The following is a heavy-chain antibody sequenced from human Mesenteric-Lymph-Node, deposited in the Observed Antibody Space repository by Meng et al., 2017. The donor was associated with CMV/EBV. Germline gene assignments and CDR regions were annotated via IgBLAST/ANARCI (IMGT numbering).Heavy chain of an antibody. Sequence: SFSGYYWSWIRQPPGKGLEWIGEVEHSGSTNYDPSLKSRVTISVDTSKNQFSLKLSSVTAADTAVYYCAREPLGYSGYDYRGWYFDLWGRGTLVTVSS. V-gene: IGHV4-34*01. CDR3: AREPLGYSGYDYRGWYFDL. CDR2: VEHSGST. D-gene: IGHD5-12*01. J-gene: IGHJ2*01. CDR1: SFSGYY.